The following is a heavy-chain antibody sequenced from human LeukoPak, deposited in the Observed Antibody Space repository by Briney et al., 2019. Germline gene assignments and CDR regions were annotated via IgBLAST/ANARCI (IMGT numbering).Heavy chain of an antibody. CDR3: ARARTPSIAVSPADY. D-gene: IGHD1-14*01. J-gene: IGHJ4*02. Sequence: ASVKVSCKASGYTFTGYYMHWVRQAPGQGLEWMGWINPNSGGTNYAQKFQGWVTMTRDTSISTAYMELSRLRSDDTAVYYCARARTPSIAVSPADYWGQGTLVTVSS. V-gene: IGHV1-2*04. CDR1: GYTFTGYY. CDR2: INPNSGGT.